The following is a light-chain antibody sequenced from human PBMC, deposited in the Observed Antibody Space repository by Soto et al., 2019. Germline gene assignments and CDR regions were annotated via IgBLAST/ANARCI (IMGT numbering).Light chain of an antibody. CDR3: SSYGGYNNVV. CDR1: SSNIGAGYD. J-gene: IGLJ1*01. CDR2: GNN. Sequence: QSVLTQPPSVSGAPGQRVTISCTGSSSNIGAGYDVHWYQHRPGTAPRLLIFGNNRRPSGVPDRFSGSKSGNTASLTVSGLQAEDEGTYYCSSYGGYNNVVFGTGTKVTVL. V-gene: IGLV1-40*01.